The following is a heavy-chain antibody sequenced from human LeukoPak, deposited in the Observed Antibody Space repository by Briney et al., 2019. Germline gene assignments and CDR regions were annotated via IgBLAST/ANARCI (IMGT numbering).Heavy chain of an antibody. CDR3: ARDERFCNGDNHYPDLGY. D-gene: IGHD2-15*01. CDR1: GYTFTGYY. J-gene: IGHJ4*02. Sequence: ASVKVSCKASGYTFTGYYLFWVRQAPGQGLEWMGWINPNTGDTRYGQKFQGRVTLTRDTSIRTTYLELSSLRSDDTAVYYCARDERFCNGDNHYPDLGYWGQGTLVTVSS. CDR2: INPNTGDT. V-gene: IGHV1-2*02.